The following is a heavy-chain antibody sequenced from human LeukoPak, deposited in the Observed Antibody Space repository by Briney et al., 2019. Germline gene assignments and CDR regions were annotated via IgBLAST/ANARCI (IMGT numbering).Heavy chain of an antibody. D-gene: IGHD6-19*01. J-gene: IGHJ4*02. CDR2: IRYDGSNK. V-gene: IGHV3-30*02. CDR3: AKDPNYSSGWYYFDY. Sequence: PGGSLRLSCAASGFTFSSYGMHWVRQAPGKGLEWVAFIRYDGSNKYYADSVKGRFTISRDNSKNTLYLQMNSLRARDTAVYYCAKDPNYSSGWYYFDYWGQGTLVTVSS. CDR1: GFTFSSYG.